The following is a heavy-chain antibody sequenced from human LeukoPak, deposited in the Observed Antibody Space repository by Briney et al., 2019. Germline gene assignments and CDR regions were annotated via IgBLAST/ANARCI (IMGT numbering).Heavy chain of an antibody. CDR3: GRVGDGSGYYWDS. CDR1: GFTFSDYY. D-gene: IGHD3-22*01. Sequence: GGSLRLSCAASGFTFSDYYMSWIRQAPGKGLDWVSYISPHGITIYYADSVKGRFTISRDNAKNSLYLQMNSLRAEDTAVYYCGRVGDGSGYYWDSWGQGALVTVSS. V-gene: IGHV3-11*01. CDR2: ISPHGITI. J-gene: IGHJ4*02.